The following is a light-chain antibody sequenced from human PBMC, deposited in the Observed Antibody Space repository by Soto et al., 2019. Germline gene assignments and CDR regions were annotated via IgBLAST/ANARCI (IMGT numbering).Light chain of an antibody. CDR3: QQYNSYPLT. Sequence: DIQMTQSPSTLSASIGDRVTITCRASQSISSWLAWYQQKPGRAPKLLIQKASSLESGVPSTFSGSGSGTEFTLTISSLQPDDFATYYCQQYNSYPLTCGGGTKVEIK. J-gene: IGKJ4*01. CDR1: QSISSW. V-gene: IGKV1-5*03. CDR2: KAS.